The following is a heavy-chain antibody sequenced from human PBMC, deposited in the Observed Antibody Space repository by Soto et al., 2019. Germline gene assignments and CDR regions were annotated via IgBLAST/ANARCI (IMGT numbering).Heavy chain of an antibody. CDR1: GGTFSSYA. CDR2: IIPIFGTA. V-gene: IGHV1-69*13. CDR3: ARTALYSSSWYSVYNWFDP. Sequence: SVKVSCKASGGTFSSYAISWVRQAPGQGLEWMGGIIPIFGTANYAQKFQGRVTITADESTSTAYMELSSLRSEDTAVYYCARTALYSSSWYSVYNWFDPWGQGTLVTVSS. J-gene: IGHJ5*02. D-gene: IGHD6-13*01.